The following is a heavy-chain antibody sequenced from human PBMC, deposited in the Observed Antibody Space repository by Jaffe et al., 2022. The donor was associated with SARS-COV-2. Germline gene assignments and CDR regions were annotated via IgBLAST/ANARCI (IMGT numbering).Heavy chain of an antibody. Sequence: QVQLVESGGGVVQPGRSLRLSCAASGFTFSSYAMHWVRQAPGKGLEWVAVISYDGSNKYYADSVKGRFTISRDNSKNTLYLQMNSLRAEDTAVYYCARDGPLYYDSTQGGMDVWGQGTTVTVSS. D-gene: IGHD3-22*01. V-gene: IGHV3-30-3*01. J-gene: IGHJ6*02. CDR3: ARDGPLYYDSTQGGMDV. CDR1: GFTFSSYA. CDR2: ISYDGSNK.